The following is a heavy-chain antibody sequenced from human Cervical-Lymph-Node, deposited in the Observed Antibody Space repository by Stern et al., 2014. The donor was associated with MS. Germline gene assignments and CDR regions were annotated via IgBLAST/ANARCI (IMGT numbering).Heavy chain of an antibody. CDR1: GYTFTSYY. J-gene: IGHJ4*02. CDR3: ARSSGTTEFDY. V-gene: IGHV1-46*01. Sequence: VQLVESGAEVKKPGASVKVSCKASGYTFTSYYMHWVRQAPGQGLEWMGIINPSGGSTSYAQKFQGRVTMTRDTSTSTVYMELSSLGSEDTAVYYCARSSGTTEFDYWGQGTLVTVSS. D-gene: IGHD1-1*01. CDR2: INPSGGST.